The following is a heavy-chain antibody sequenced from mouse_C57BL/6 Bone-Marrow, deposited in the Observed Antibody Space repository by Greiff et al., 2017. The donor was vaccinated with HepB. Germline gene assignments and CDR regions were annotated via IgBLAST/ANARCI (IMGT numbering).Heavy chain of an antibody. J-gene: IGHJ2*01. CDR1: GFTFSSYA. V-gene: IGHV5-4*01. Sequence: EVQGVESGGGLVKPGGSLKLSCAASGFTFSSYAMSWVRQTPEKRLEWVATISDGGSYTYYPDNVKGRFTISRDNAKNNLYLQMSHLKSEDTAMYYCARRGTGMNFDYWGQGTTLTVSS. CDR2: ISDGGSYT. CDR3: ARRGTGMNFDY. D-gene: IGHD4-1*01.